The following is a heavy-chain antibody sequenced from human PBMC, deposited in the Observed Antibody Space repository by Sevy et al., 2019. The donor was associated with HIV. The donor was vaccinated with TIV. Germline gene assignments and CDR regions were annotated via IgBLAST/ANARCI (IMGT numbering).Heavy chain of an antibody. CDR3: AKTTFMDFWNAYYSFYFDF. Sequence: GGSLRLSCAAAGFNFNNYAMTWVRQAPGKGLEWVSGISFSGSKTYYAESVKGRFSISRDPSKNTLYLQMNNVRVEDTAVYFCAKTTFMDFWNAYYSFYFDFWGQGTLVTVSS. CDR2: ISFSGSKT. D-gene: IGHD3-3*01. J-gene: IGHJ4*02. V-gene: IGHV3-23*01. CDR1: GFNFNNYA.